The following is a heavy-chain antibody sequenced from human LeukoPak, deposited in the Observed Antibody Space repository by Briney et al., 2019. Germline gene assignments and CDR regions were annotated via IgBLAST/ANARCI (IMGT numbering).Heavy chain of an antibody. CDR2: ISGSSSYI. D-gene: IGHD2-15*01. CDR1: GFTFSSYS. J-gene: IGHJ3*02. V-gene: IGHV3-21*01. CDR3: ARVLRMLDAFDI. Sequence: GGSLRLSCAASGFTFSSYSMNWVRQAPGKGLEWLSSISGSSSYIYYADSVKGRFTISRDNARNSLYLQMKSLRAEDTAVYYCARVLRMLDAFDIWGQGTMVTVSS.